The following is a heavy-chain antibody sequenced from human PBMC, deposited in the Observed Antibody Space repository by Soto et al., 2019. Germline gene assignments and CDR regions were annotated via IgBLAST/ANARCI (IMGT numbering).Heavy chain of an antibody. J-gene: IGHJ3*02. D-gene: IGHD4-17*01. CDR3: ARISAVTPTYDAFDI. V-gene: IGHV3-30-3*01. CDR1: GFTFSSYA. CDR2: ISYDGSNK. Sequence: GGSLRLSCAASGFTFSSYAMHWVRQAPGKGLEWVAVISYDGSNKYYADSVKGRFTISRDNSKNTLYLQMNSLRAEDTAVYYCARISAVTPTYDAFDIWGQGTMVTVSS.